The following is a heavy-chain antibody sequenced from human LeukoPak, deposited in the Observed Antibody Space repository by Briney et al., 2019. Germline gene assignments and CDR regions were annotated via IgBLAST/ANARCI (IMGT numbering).Heavy chain of an antibody. CDR1: GYTFTSYH. Sequence: ASVKVSCKASGYTFTSYHMHWVRQAPGHGLEWMGLINPSGGGTSYAQKFQGRVTMTSDTSTSTVYMELSSLRSEDTAVYYCARARAMATIRPYFDYWGQGTLVIVSS. CDR2: INPSGGGT. CDR3: ARARAMATIRPYFDY. D-gene: IGHD5-24*01. J-gene: IGHJ4*02. V-gene: IGHV1-46*01.